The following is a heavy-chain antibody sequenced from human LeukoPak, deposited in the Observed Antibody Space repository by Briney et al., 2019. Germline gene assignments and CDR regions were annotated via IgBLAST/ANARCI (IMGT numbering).Heavy chain of an antibody. CDR1: GFTFSSYS. J-gene: IGHJ5*02. D-gene: IGHD3-10*01. CDR3: ARDQAAGYYGSGSYYKGGWFDP. Sequence: PGGSLRLSCAASGFTFSSYSMNWVRQAPGKGLEWVSSISSSSSYIYYADSVKGRFTISRDNAKNSLYLQMNSLRAEDTAVYYCARDQAAGYYGSGSYYKGGWFDPWGQGTLVTVSS. V-gene: IGHV3-21*01. CDR2: ISSSSSYI.